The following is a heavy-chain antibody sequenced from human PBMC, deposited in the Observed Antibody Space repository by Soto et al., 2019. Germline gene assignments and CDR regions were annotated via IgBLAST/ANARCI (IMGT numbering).Heavy chain of an antibody. Sequence: SETLSLTCTVSGHSLSSGGYYWSWLRQHPGMGLVWVGYIYFTGSSLYNPSLKSRLAMSLDTSKNQFSLRMTSVTAADTAVYFCARDWSSSDWPNWGQGTLVTVSS. V-gene: IGHV4-31*03. D-gene: IGHD6-19*01. CDR2: IYFTGSS. CDR3: ARDWSSSDWPN. CDR1: GHSLSSGGYY. J-gene: IGHJ4*02.